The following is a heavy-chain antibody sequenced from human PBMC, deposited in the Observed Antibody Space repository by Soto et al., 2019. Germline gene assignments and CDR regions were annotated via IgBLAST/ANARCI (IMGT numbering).Heavy chain of an antibody. CDR3: ARDRFQMGEIGDNWFDP. D-gene: IGHD2-21*01. J-gene: IGHJ5*02. Sequence: SETLSLNYTVSGGSISSYYWSWIRQSPGKGLEWIGYIHYIGSTNYNPSLESRVTISIDTSRNQLSLNLTSVTAADTAIYYCARDRFQMGEIGDNWFDPWGQGTLVTVSS. CDR2: IHYIGST. CDR1: GGSISSYY. V-gene: IGHV4-59*01.